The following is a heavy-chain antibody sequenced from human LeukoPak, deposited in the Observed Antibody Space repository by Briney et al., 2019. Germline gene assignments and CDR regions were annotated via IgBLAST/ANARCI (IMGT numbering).Heavy chain of an antibody. CDR2: ISGSGGST. V-gene: IGHV3-23*01. J-gene: IGHJ4*02. D-gene: IGHD6-19*01. CDR3: AELAEGSGWSQNY. CDR1: GFTFSSYA. Sequence: HSGGSLRLSCAASGFTFSSYAMSWVRQAPGKGLEWVSAISGSGGSTYYADSVKGRFTISRDNSKNTLYLQMNSLRAEDTAVYYCAELAEGSGWSQNYWGQGTLVTVSS.